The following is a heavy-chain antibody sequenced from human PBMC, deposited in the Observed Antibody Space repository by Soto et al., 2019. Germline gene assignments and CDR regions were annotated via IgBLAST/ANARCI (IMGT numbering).Heavy chain of an antibody. J-gene: IGHJ3*02. CDR3: ARCHCSSTSCYHDAFDI. CDR1: GFTVSSNY. D-gene: IGHD2-2*01. V-gene: IGHV3-53*01. Sequence: GGSLRLSCAASGFTVSSNYMSWVRQAPGKGLEWVSVIYSGGSTYYADSVKGRFTISRDNSKNTLYLQMNSLRAEDTAVDYCARCHCSSTSCYHDAFDIWGQGTMVTVSS. CDR2: IYSGGST.